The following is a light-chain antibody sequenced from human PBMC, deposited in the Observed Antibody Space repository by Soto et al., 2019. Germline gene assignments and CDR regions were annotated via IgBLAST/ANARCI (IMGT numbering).Light chain of an antibody. V-gene: IGKV3-20*01. J-gene: IGKJ1*01. Sequence: EIVFTQSPGTLSLSPGERATLSCRASQSVSSSHLAWYQQKPGQAPRLLISGASNRATGIPDRFSGSGSGTDFILIIIRLEPEDFAVYFCQHYGDSAWTFGQGTKV. CDR3: QHYGDSAWT. CDR2: GAS. CDR1: QSVSSSH.